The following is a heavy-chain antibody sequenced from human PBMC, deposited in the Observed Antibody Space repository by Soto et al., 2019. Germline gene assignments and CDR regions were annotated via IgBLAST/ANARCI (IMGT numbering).Heavy chain of an antibody. Sequence: PGGSLRLSCAASGFTFNSYSMNWVRQAPGKGLEWVSSISSSSSYIYYADSVKGRFTISRDNAKNSLYLQMNSLRAEDTAVYYCARAYTIHSAFDIWGQGTMVTVSS. D-gene: IGHD2-2*02. J-gene: IGHJ3*02. V-gene: IGHV3-21*01. CDR2: ISSSSSYI. CDR3: ARAYTIHSAFDI. CDR1: GFTFNSYS.